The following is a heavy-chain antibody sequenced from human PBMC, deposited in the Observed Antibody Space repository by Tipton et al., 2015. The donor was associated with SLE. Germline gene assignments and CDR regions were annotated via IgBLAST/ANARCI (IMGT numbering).Heavy chain of an antibody. D-gene: IGHD2-2*02. J-gene: IGHJ1*01. Sequence: LRLSCTVSGGSISSGGYYWSWIRQHPGKGLEWIGYIYYSGSTYYNPSLKSRVTISVDTSKNQFSLKMSSVTAADTAVYYCTVVVPAAIGHFQHWVQGTLVTVSS. CDR2: IYYSGST. CDR1: GGSISSGGYY. CDR3: TVVVPAAIGHFQH. V-gene: IGHV4-31*03.